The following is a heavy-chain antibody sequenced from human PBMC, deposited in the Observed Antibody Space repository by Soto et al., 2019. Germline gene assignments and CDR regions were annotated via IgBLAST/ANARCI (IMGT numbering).Heavy chain of an antibody. D-gene: IGHD3-10*01. CDR1: GYKFINHY. J-gene: IGHJ4*02. CDR3: ARDSSASATSYSFDY. Sequence: ASVEVSCKXSGYKFINHYIHWVRQAPGVGLEWMGIINPNGGGTDYAQKFQGRVTMTTDTYASTVHMELSSLRSEDTAVYFCARDSSASATSYSFDYWGQGTLVTVSS. V-gene: IGHV1-46*01. CDR2: INPNGGGT.